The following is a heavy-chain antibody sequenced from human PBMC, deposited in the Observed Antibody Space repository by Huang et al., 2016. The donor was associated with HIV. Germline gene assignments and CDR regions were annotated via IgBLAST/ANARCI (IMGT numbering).Heavy chain of an antibody. CDR1: GYNFYSYW. J-gene: IGHJ4*02. D-gene: IGHD3-10*01. CDR2: IYPGDSDT. CDR3: ARQGLWLPPTDPFDY. Sequence: EVHLVQSGAEVKEPGESLKISCQASGYNFYSYWIGWVRQMPGKGLGCMGVIYPGDSDTRYDPSVQGQVTISADQSINTAYLQWSSLKASDTAIYFCARQGLWLPPTDPFDYWGQGTPVTVSA. V-gene: IGHV5-51*01.